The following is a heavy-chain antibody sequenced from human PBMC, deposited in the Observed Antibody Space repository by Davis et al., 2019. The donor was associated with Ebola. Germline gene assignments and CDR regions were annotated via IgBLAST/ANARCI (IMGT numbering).Heavy chain of an antibody. CDR2: MYQSGTT. CDR1: GFVFSSYV. D-gene: IGHD5-18*01. V-gene: IGHV4-38-2*01. CDR3: ARNVDTAIEH. Sequence: ESLKISCAASGFVFSSYVMSWVRQSPGKGLAWIGSMYQSGTTFYNPSLESRVTISLDKSKNQFSLKLSSVTAADTAIYYCARNVDTAIEHWGRGTLVTVSS. J-gene: IGHJ1*01.